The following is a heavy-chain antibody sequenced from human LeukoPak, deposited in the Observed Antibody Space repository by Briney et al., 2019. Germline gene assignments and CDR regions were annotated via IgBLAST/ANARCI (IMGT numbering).Heavy chain of an antibody. Sequence: GGSLRLSCAASGFTFSDYAMHWVRQAPGKGLEWVAVISYDGSKYYYADSVKGRFTISRDNSKNTVYLQMNSLRAEDTAVFYCARDTARDKDIYYWGQGILVTVSS. D-gene: IGHD3-9*01. J-gene: IGHJ4*02. V-gene: IGHV3-30*04. CDR3: ARDTARDKDIYY. CDR2: ISYDGSKY. CDR1: GFTFSDYA.